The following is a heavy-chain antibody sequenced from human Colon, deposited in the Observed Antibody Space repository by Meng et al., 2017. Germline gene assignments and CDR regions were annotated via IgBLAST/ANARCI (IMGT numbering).Heavy chain of an antibody. D-gene: IGHD3-22*01. CDR2: FYFSGNT. CDR3: ARYYYDSSGVTYFDP. Sequence: QGQLRESGPGLVKPSQTLSLTCTVSGDSISSGNHYWSWSRQHPGKGLEWIGYFYFSGNTYYNPSLKSRVTISVDTSKNQFSLNLRSVTAADTAVYYCARYYYDSSGVTYFDPWGQGTLVTVSS. V-gene: IGHV4-31*03. CDR1: GDSISSGNHY. J-gene: IGHJ5*02.